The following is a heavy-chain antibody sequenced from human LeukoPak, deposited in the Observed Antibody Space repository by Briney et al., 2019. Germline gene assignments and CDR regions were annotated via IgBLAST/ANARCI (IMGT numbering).Heavy chain of an antibody. CDR2: IYSGGST. Sequence: GGSLRLSCAASGFTFSSNYMSWVRQAPGKGLEWVSVIYSGGSTYYADSVKGRFTISRDNSKNTLYLQMNSLRAEDTAVYYCASRSGSYTNPDAFDIWGQGTMVTVSS. CDR3: ASRSGSYTNPDAFDI. J-gene: IGHJ3*02. CDR1: GFTFSSNY. V-gene: IGHV3-66*01. D-gene: IGHD1-26*01.